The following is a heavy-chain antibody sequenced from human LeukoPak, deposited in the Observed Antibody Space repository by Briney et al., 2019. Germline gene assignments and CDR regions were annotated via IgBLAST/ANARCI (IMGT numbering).Heavy chain of an antibody. J-gene: IGHJ5*02. CDR2: ISYDGSNK. CDR1: GFTFSSYA. CDR3: ARDLGSAPSCDNCGFDP. D-gene: IGHD3-10*01. V-gene: IGHV3-30-3*01. Sequence: GGSLRLSCAATGFTFSSYAMHWVRQAPGKGLEWVAVISYDGSNKYYADSVKGRFTISRDNSKNTLYLQMNSLRAEDTAVYYCARDLGSAPSCDNCGFDPWGQGTLVTVSS.